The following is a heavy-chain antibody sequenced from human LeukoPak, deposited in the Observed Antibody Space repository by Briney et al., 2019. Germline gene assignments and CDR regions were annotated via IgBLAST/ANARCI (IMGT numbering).Heavy chain of an antibody. D-gene: IGHD5-24*01. J-gene: IGHJ4*02. Sequence: GGSLRLSCAASGFTFSTFAMQWVRQAPEKGLEYVSGINTDGGTTYYANSVKGRFTISRDNPKNTLYLQLGSLRVEDTAVYYCARDGVATNDYWGQGTLVTVSS. CDR3: ARDGVATNDY. V-gene: IGHV3-64*01. CDR2: INTDGGTT. CDR1: GFTFSTFA.